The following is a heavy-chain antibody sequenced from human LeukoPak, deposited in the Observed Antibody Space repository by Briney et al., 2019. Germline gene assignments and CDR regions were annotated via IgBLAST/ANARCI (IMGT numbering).Heavy chain of an antibody. CDR1: GGSISSGGYS. J-gene: IGHJ4*02. CDR3: ARHAIVGATLGY. D-gene: IGHD1-26*01. V-gene: IGHV4-30-2*01. Sequence: PSETLSLTCAVSGGSISSGGYSWSWIRQPPGKGLEWIGYIYDSGSTYYNPSLKSRVTISLDRSKNQFSLKLSSVTAADTAVYYCARHAIVGATLGYWGQGTLVTVSS. CDR2: IYDSGST.